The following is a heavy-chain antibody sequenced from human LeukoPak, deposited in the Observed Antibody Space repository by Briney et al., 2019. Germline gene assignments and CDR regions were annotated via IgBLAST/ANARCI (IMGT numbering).Heavy chain of an antibody. D-gene: IGHD5-18*01. CDR3: ARDLDTAMGGGAFDI. CDR1: GFTFSSYS. CDR2: ISSSSSYI. V-gene: IGHV3-21*01. J-gene: IGHJ3*02. Sequence: GGSLRLSCAASGFTFSSYSMNWVRQAPGKGLEWVSSISSSSSYIYYADSVKGRFTISRDNAKNSLYLQMNSLRAEDTAVYYCARDLDTAMGGGAFDIWGQGTMVTVSS.